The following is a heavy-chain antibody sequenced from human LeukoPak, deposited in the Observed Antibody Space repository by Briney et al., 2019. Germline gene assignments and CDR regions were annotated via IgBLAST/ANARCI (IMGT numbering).Heavy chain of an antibody. V-gene: IGHV1-2*02. CDR2: INPNSGGT. J-gene: IGHJ5*02. CDR1: GYVFINYY. Sequence: ASVKVSCKTSGYVFINYYIHWVRLAPGQGLQWMGWINPNSGGTNYAQKFQGRVTMTRDTSISTAYMELNRLTSDDTAVYYCARDVFAEYSTHHRFDPWGQGTLVTVSS. CDR3: ARDVFAEYSTHHRFDP. D-gene: IGHD6-13*01.